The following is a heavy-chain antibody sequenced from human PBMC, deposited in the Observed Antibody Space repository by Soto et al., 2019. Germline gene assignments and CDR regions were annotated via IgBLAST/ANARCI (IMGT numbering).Heavy chain of an antibody. V-gene: IGHV3-15*02. CDR2: IKSKKDGGAR. J-gene: IGHJ4*02. CDR3: VEGWNDF. CDR1: GFMFSSAW. D-gene: IGHD1-1*01. Sequence: EVQVVESGGALVEPGGSLRLSCVTSGFMFSSAWMSWVRQAPGKGLEWVARIKSKKDGGARDYAAPVNGRFSISRDDSKSTVYLQMNSLRAEDTALYYCVEGWNDFWGQGTLVTVSS.